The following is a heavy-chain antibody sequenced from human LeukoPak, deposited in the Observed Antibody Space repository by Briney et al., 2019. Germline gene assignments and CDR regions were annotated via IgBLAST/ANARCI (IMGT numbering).Heavy chain of an antibody. V-gene: IGHV4-61*09. Sequence: PSETLSLTCTVSGGSISSGTYYWSWIRQPAGKGLEWIGHMYLSGTTNYSPSLRSRVTISVDASKNQFSLKLTSVTAADTAVYYCVRGDHHNVNLDYWGQGTLVTVSS. CDR1: GGSISSGTYY. D-gene: IGHD1-14*01. J-gene: IGHJ4*02. CDR2: MYLSGTT. CDR3: VRGDHHNVNLDY.